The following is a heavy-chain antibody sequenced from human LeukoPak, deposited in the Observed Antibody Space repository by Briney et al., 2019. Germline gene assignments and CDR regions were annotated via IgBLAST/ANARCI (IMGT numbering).Heavy chain of an antibody. D-gene: IGHD3-10*01. Sequence: GGTLRLSRVPSGFTFRDHDMHGVRQPPGKGQGWVAFIRYDGSTNYYAESVKGRFTISRDNSKNTLYLQIDSLRPEDTAVYYCAKAIARGADYWGQGTLVTVSS. J-gene: IGHJ4*02. V-gene: IGHV3-30*02. CDR1: GFTFRDHD. CDR2: IRYDGSTN. CDR3: AKAIARGADY.